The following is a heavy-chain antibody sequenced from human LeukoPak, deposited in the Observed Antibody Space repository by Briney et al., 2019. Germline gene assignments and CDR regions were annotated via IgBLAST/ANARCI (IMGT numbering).Heavy chain of an antibody. CDR3: AREKWSSSSWYFDY. Sequence: PSETLSLTCTVSGGSISSYYWSWIRQPPGKGLEWIGYIYYSGSTNYNPSLKSRVTISVDTSKNQFSLKLSSVTAADTAVYYCAREKWSSSSWYFDYWGQGTLVTVSS. D-gene: IGHD6-13*01. CDR2: IYYSGST. J-gene: IGHJ4*02. CDR1: GGSISSYY. V-gene: IGHV4-59*01.